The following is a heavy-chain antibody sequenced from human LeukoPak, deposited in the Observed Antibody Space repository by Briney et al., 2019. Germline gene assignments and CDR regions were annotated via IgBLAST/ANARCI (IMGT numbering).Heavy chain of an antibody. V-gene: IGHV4-59*01. J-gene: IGHJ5*02. CDR3: VRGPYGSSISNWFDP. Sequence: SETLSLTCSVSGGSITVYSRSWIRQTPGKGLEWIGYIYYNGDTHYNPSLNSRLSMSVDTPNKQFSLNLRSVTAADTAVYYCVRGPYGSSISNWFDPWGQGLLVTVSS. D-gene: IGHD3-10*01. CDR2: IYYNGDT. CDR1: GGSITVYS.